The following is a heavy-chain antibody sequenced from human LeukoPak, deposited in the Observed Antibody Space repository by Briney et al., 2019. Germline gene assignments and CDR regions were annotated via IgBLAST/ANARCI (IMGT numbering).Heavy chain of an antibody. Sequence: SQTLSLTCTVSGGSISSGSYYWSWIRQPAGKGLEWIGRIYTSGSTNYNPSLKSRVTISLDTSKNQFSLKLTSVTAADTAVYYCARGAGWYDYWGQGILVTVSS. D-gene: IGHD6-19*01. CDR3: ARGAGWYDY. CDR2: IYTSGST. CDR1: GGSISSGSYY. V-gene: IGHV4-61*02. J-gene: IGHJ4*02.